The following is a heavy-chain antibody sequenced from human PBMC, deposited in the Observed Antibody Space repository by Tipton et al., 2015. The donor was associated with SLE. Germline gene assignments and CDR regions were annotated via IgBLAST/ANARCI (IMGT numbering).Heavy chain of an antibody. V-gene: IGHV4-59*08. J-gene: IGHJ4*02. Sequence: LSLTCTVSGGSISSYYWSWIRQPPGKGLEWIGYIYYSGSTNYNPSLKSRVTISVDTSKNQFSLKLSSVTAADTAVYYCARLTGDGPDYWGQGTLVTVSS. D-gene: IGHD7-27*01. CDR1: GGSISSYY. CDR2: IYYSGST. CDR3: ARLTGDGPDY.